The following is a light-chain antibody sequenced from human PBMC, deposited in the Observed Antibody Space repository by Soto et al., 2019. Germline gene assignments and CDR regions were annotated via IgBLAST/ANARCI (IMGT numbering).Light chain of an antibody. Sequence: EIVLTQSPGTLSLSPGERATLSCRASQSVRNNYLAWYQQKPGQAPRLLIYAASGRATGIPDRFSGSGSGTAFTLTISRLEAEDFAVYHCHQYGSSPWTFGQGTKVEIK. J-gene: IGKJ1*01. CDR3: HQYGSSPWT. V-gene: IGKV3-20*01. CDR2: AAS. CDR1: QSVRNNY.